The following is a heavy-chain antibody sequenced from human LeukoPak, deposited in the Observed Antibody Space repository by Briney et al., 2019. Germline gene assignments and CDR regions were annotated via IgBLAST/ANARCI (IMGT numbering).Heavy chain of an antibody. V-gene: IGHV3-30*04. D-gene: IGHD5-18*01. CDR2: ISYDGSNK. CDR1: GFTFSSYA. CDR3: ARGHYVDTAMVDY. J-gene: IGHJ4*02. Sequence: PGGSLRLSCAAYGFTFSSYAMHWVRQAPGKGLKWVAVISYDGSNKYYADSVKGRFTISRDNSKNTLYLQMNSLRAEDTAVYYCARGHYVDTAMVDYWGQGTLVTVSS.